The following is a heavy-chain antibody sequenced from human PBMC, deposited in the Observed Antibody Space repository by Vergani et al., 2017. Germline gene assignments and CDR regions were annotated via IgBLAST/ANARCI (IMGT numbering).Heavy chain of an antibody. D-gene: IGHD6-13*01. Sequence: QVQLQESGPGLVKPSQTLSLTCTVSGGSISSGDYYWSWIRQPPGKGLEWIGYIYYSGSTYYTPSLQSRVTISVDTSKNQFPMKLSSVTAADTAVYYCAREVIAAAGTAPWFDPWGQGTLVTVSS. CDR3: AREVIAAAGTAPWFDP. J-gene: IGHJ5*02. CDR2: IYYSGST. V-gene: IGHV4-30-4*08. CDR1: GGSISSGDYY.